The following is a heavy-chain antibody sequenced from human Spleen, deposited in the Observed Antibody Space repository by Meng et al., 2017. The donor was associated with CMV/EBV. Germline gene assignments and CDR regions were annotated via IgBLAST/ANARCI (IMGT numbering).Heavy chain of an antibody. CDR2: INPDGSER. D-gene: IGHD2-2*01. J-gene: IGHJ6*02. Sequence: ETLSLTCAVSGFTLSNYWMTWVRQTPGKGLEWVANINPDGSERYYVDSVKGRFTISRDNTKDSLYLQMNSLRAEDTALYYCARSGDKYQMEPGVYYYYYGMDVWGQGTTVTVSS. CDR3: ARSGDKYQMEPGVYYYYYGMDV. CDR1: GFTLSNYW. V-gene: IGHV3-7*01.